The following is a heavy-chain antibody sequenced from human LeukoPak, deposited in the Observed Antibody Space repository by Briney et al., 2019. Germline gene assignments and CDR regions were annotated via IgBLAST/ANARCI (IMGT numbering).Heavy chain of an antibody. CDR2: IYYSGST. V-gene: IGHV4-61*01. CDR1: GDTVSSGSFY. J-gene: IGHJ4*02. CDR3: ARASDRLQPPDY. Sequence: SETLSLTCTVSGDTVSSGSFYWTWIRQPPGKGLEWIGYIYYSGSTNYNPSLKSRVTISVDTSKNQFSLKLSSVTAADTAMYYCARASDRLQPPDYWGQGTLVTVSS. D-gene: IGHD4-11*01.